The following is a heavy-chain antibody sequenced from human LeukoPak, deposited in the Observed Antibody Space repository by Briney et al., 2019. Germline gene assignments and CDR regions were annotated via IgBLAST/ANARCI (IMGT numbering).Heavy chain of an antibody. V-gene: IGHV3-30-3*01. CDR3: AKEGTTVVTPFDY. Sequence: GGSLRLSCAASGFTFSSYAMHWVRQAPGKGLEWVAVISYDGSNKYYADSVKGRFTISRDNSKNTLYLQMNSLRAEDTAVYYCAKEGTTVVTPFDYWGQGTLVTVSS. D-gene: IGHD4-23*01. CDR2: ISYDGSNK. CDR1: GFTFSSYA. J-gene: IGHJ4*02.